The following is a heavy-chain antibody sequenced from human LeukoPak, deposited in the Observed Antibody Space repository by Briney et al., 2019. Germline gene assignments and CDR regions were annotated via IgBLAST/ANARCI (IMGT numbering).Heavy chain of an antibody. Sequence: GSSVKVSCKASGGTFSSYAISWVRQAPGQGLEWMGGIIPIFGTANYAQKFQGRVTMTRDISITTAYVELSSLRSEDTAVYYCARGIEAGVDYWGQGTLVTVPS. CDR2: IIPIFGTA. V-gene: IGHV1-69*05. J-gene: IGHJ4*02. CDR1: GGTFSSYA. D-gene: IGHD6-25*01. CDR3: ARGIEAGVDY.